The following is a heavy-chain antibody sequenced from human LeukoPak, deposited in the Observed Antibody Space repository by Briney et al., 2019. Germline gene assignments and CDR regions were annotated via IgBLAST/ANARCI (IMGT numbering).Heavy chain of an antibody. Sequence: ASVKVSCKASRNTFTGYYMHWVRQAPGQGLEWMGWINPNSGGTNYAQKFQGRVTMTRDTSISTAYMELSRLRSDDTAVYYCARDRGGLFCSGGSCYHYYYYMDVWGKGTTVTISS. CDR3: ARDRGGLFCSGGSCYHYYYYMDV. D-gene: IGHD2-15*01. J-gene: IGHJ6*03. CDR2: INPNSGGT. CDR1: RNTFTGYY. V-gene: IGHV1-2*02.